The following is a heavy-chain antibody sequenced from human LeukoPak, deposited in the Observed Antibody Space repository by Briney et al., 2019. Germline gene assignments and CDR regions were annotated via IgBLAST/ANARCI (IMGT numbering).Heavy chain of an antibody. J-gene: IGHJ4*02. CDR3: ARRDDSKAFDY. CDR1: GYSVTNFW. D-gene: IGHD3-22*01. CDR2: IYPGDPDT. V-gene: IGHV5-51*01. Sequence: GESLKISRKGSGYSVTNFWIGWVRQMPGKGLEWMGLIYPGDPDTRYSPSFQGHVTISGDKSINTAYLQWSSLKASDTAMYYCARRDDSKAFDYWGQGTLVTVSS.